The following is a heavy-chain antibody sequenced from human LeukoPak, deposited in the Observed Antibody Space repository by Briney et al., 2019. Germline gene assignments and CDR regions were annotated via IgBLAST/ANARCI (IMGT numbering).Heavy chain of an antibody. CDR3: ARAAYASSPYY. CDR1: GFTFSGYS. V-gene: IGHV3-48*02. J-gene: IGHJ4*02. CDR2: IGTSSSTI. Sequence: GGSLRLSCVASGFTFSGYSMNWVRQAPGKGLEWVSYIGTSSSTIYYADSVKGRFTISRDNAKNSLYLQMSSLRDEDTAVYYCARAAYASSPYYWGQGTLVSVSS. D-gene: IGHD6-13*01.